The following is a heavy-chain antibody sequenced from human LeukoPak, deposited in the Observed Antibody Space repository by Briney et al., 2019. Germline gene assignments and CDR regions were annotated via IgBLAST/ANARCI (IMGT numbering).Heavy chain of an antibody. CDR3: ARGTDRSKVAY. V-gene: IGHV4-34*01. Sequence: SETLSLTCAVYGGSFSGYYWSWLRQPPGKGLEWIGEIHPSGSTNYSPSLNSRVTLSVDTSKNQFSLKLSSVTAADTAVYYCARGTDRSKVAYWGQGTLVTVSS. CDR1: GGSFSGYY. CDR2: IHPSGST. J-gene: IGHJ4*02. D-gene: IGHD3-22*01.